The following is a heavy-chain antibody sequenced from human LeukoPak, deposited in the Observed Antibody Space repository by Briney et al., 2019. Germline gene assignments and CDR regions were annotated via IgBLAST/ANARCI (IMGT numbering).Heavy chain of an antibody. Sequence: PGGSLRLSCAASGFTFSSYAMHWVRQAPGKGLEWVAVISYDGSNKYYADSVKGRFTISRDNSKNTLYLQMNSLRAEDTAVYYCARDSSGQITIFGVVTSPGAFDIWGQGTMVTVSS. J-gene: IGHJ3*02. CDR2: ISYDGSNK. V-gene: IGHV3-30-3*01. CDR3: ARDSSGQITIFGVVTSPGAFDI. CDR1: GFTFSSYA. D-gene: IGHD3-3*01.